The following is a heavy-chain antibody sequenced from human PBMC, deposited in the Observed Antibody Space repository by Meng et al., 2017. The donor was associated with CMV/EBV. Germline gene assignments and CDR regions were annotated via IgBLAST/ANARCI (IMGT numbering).Heavy chain of an antibody. CDR3: ARDLTLWGSSNKGRIRAGMDV. J-gene: IGHJ6*02. CDR2: ISSTSYT. D-gene: IGHD6-13*01. V-gene: IGHV3-21*01. CDR1: GFTFRSYY. Sequence: LSLTCAASGFTFRSYYMNWVRQAPGKGLEWVSFISSTSYTYYAASVKGRFTISRDNTKNSLYLQMNSLRAEDTAVYYCARDLTLWGSSNKGRIRAGMDVWGQGTTVTVSS.